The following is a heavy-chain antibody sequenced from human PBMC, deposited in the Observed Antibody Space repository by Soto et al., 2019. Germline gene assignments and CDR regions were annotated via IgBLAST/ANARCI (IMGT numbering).Heavy chain of an antibody. CDR1: GGSISSYY. Sequence: SETLSLTCTVSGGSISSYYWSWIRQPPGKGLEWIGYIYYSGSTNYNPSLKSRVTISVDTSKNQFSLKLSSVTAADTAAYYCARCLDYGDSPARDNWFGPWGQGTLVTVSS. D-gene: IGHD4-17*01. V-gene: IGHV4-59*01. CDR3: ARCLDYGDSPARDNWFGP. CDR2: IYYSGST. J-gene: IGHJ5*02.